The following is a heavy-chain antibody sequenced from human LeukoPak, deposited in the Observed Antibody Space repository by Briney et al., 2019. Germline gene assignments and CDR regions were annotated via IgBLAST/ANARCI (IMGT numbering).Heavy chain of an antibody. D-gene: IGHD5-18*01. J-gene: IGHJ4*02. CDR2: IKATPDGGTT. V-gene: IGHV3-15*01. CDR3: TTLPGYSYGYLQDY. Sequence: GGSLRLSCAASGFTFSKAWMSWVRQAPGKGLEWVGHIKATPDGGTTEYGAPVKGRFTISRDDSKNTLYLQMNSLKSEDTAVYYCTTLPGYSYGYLQDYWGQGTLVTVSS. CDR1: GFTFSKAW.